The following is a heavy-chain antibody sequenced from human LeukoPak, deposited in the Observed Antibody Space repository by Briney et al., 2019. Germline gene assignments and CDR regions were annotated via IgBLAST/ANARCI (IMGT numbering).Heavy chain of an antibody. J-gene: IGHJ4*02. CDR1: GFTFSSYA. CDR2: ISGSGGST. Sequence: GGSLRLSCAASGFTFSSYAMSWVRQAPGKGLEWFSAISGSGGSTYYADSVKGRFTISRDNSKNTLYLQMNSLRAEDTAVYYCAVYSSSWYEGYYFDYWGQGTLVTVSS. V-gene: IGHV3-23*01. CDR3: AVYSSSWYEGYYFDY. D-gene: IGHD6-13*01.